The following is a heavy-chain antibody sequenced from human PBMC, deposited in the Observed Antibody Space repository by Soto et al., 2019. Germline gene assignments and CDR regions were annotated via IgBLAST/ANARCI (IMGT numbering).Heavy chain of an antibody. J-gene: IGHJ6*02. CDR2: IYPGDSDT. CDR3: ARGRSGYDYQSYYYYGMDV. D-gene: IGHD5-12*01. Sequence: PGESLKISCKGSGYSFTSYWIGWVRQMPGKGLEWMGIIYPGDSDTRYSPSFQGQVTISADKSISTAYLQWSSLKASDTAMYYCARGRSGYDYQSYYYYGMDVWRQGTTVTVSS. V-gene: IGHV5-51*01. CDR1: GYSFTSYW.